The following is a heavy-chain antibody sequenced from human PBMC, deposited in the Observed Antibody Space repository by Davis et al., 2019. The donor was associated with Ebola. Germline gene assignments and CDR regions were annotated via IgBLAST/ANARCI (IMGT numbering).Heavy chain of an antibody. CDR3: AKDRADIVVVVAAPPYNWFDP. Sequence: PGGSLRLSCAASGFTFSSYAMSWVRQAPGKGLEWVSAISGSGGSTDYADSVKGRFTISRDISKNTLYLQMNSLRAEDTAVYYCAKDRADIVVVVAAPPYNWFDPWGQGTLVTVSS. CDR1: GFTFSSYA. D-gene: IGHD2-15*01. CDR2: ISGSGGST. J-gene: IGHJ5*02. V-gene: IGHV3-23*01.